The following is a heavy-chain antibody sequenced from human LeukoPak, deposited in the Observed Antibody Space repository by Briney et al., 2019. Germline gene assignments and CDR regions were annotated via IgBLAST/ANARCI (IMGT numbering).Heavy chain of an antibody. D-gene: IGHD6-19*01. CDR1: GFTFSSYW. J-gene: IGHJ4*02. CDR2: IKQDGSEK. CDR3: AKDAYSSGWYYFDS. V-gene: IGHV3-7*05. Sequence: GGSLRLSCAASGFTFSSYWMSWVRQAPGKGLEWVANIKQDGSEKYYVDSVKGRFTISRDNSKNSLYLQMNSLRTEDTALYYCAKDAYSSGWYYFDSWGQGTLVTVSS.